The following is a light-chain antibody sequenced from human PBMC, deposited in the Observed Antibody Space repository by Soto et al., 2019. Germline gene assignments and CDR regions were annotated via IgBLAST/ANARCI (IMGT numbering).Light chain of an antibody. CDR3: QQYGDWPLT. CDR1: QSVRSTY. V-gene: IGKV3-15*01. J-gene: IGKJ4*01. CDR2: GVS. Sequence: EIGMTQSPVTLSVSPGERATLSCSASQSVRSTYLAWYQQKPGQAPRLLIFGVSNRAAGIPARFSGSGSGTEFTLTISSLQSEDFAVYYCQQYGDWPLTFGGGTKVDIK.